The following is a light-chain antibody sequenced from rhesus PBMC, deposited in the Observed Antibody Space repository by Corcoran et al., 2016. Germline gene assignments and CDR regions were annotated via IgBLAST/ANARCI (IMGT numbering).Light chain of an antibody. Sequence: DIQMTQSPSSLSASVGDTVTITCRASQSISSWLDWYQQKPGKAPKLRIYKTSSLQSGVPSRFRGSGSGTDFTLTISSLQPEDFATYYCLQYSSSPFTFGPGTKLDIK. CDR1: QSISSW. CDR3: LQYSSSPFT. J-gene: IGKJ3*01. V-gene: IGKV1-22*01. CDR2: KTS.